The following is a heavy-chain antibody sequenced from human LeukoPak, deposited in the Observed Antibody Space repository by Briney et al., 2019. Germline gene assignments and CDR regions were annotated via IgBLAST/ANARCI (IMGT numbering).Heavy chain of an antibody. V-gene: IGHV3-21*01. J-gene: IGHJ6*04. CDR2: ISSSSSYI. CDR3: AELGITMIGGV. Sequence: GGSLRLSCAASGFTSSIYSMNWVRQAPGEGLEWVSSISSSSSYIYYADSVKGRFTISRDNAKNSLYLQMNSLRAEDTAVYYCAELGITMIGGVWGKGTTVTISS. CDR1: GFTSSIYS. D-gene: IGHD3-10*02.